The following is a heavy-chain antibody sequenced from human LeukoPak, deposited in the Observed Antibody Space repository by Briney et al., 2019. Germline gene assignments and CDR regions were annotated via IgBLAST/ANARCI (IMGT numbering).Heavy chain of an antibody. Sequence: SETLSLTCTVSGASITSFHWTWIRQPAGKGLEWIGLIYSSGSTIYNPSLQSRVAMSADMTKTQLSLKLSSVTAADTAMYYCARKDGDYWGQGTLVTVSS. V-gene: IGHV4-4*07. D-gene: IGHD6-6*01. CDR2: IYSSGST. J-gene: IGHJ4*02. CDR3: ARKDGDY. CDR1: GASITSFH.